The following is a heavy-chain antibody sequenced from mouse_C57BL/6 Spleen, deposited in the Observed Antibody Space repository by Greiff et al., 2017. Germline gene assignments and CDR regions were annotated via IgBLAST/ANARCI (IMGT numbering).Heavy chain of an antibody. CDR3: ARNTPIYYGSSYRYFDV. CDR2: IWSGGST. CDR1: GFSLTSYG. J-gene: IGHJ1*03. V-gene: IGHV2-2*01. Sequence: QVQLKESGPGLVQPSQSLSITCTVSGFSLTSYGVHWVRQSPGKGLEWLGVIWSGGSTDYNAAFISRLSISKDNSKSQVFFKMNSLQADDTAIYYCARNTPIYYGSSYRYFDVWGTGTTVTVSS. D-gene: IGHD1-1*01.